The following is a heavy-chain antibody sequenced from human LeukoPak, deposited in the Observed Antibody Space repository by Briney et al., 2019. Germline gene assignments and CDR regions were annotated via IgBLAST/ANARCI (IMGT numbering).Heavy chain of an antibody. CDR3: ARLTLWPPSGVF. Sequence: EGSLRLSCAASGFTFSSYGMHWVRQAPGKGLEWVAFIRYDGSNKYYADSVKGRFTISRDNAKNSLYLQMNSLRAEDTAVYYCARLTLWPPSGVFWGQGTLVTVSS. CDR1: GFTFSSYG. D-gene: IGHD3-10*01. V-gene: IGHV3-30*02. CDR2: IRYDGSNK. J-gene: IGHJ4*02.